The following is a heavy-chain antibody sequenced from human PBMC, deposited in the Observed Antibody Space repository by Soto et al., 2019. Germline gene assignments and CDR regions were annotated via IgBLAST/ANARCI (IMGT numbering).Heavy chain of an antibody. J-gene: IGHJ4*02. CDR1: GDSISTSNYY. V-gene: IGHV4-39*01. CDR3: ARRGGGDYLFDS. CDR2: IFYSGGT. D-gene: IGHD4-17*01. Sequence: QLLLQESGPGLVKPSETLSLTCTVSGDSISTSNYYWGWIRQPPGGGLEWIGHIFYSGGTYYNPSLKRRVTISVDTSKNQFSLKLNSITAADTAVYFCARRGGGDYLFDSWGQGMLVTVSS.